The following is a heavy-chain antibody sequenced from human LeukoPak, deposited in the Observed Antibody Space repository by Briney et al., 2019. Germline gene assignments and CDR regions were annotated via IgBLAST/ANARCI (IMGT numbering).Heavy chain of an antibody. CDR2: INHNGNVN. Sequence: PGGSLRLSCAASGFTFSNYAMHWVRQAPGKGLEWVAGINHNGNVNYYVDSVKGRFTISRDNAKNSLYLQMSNLRAEDTAVYFCARGAGLDVWGQGATVTVSS. V-gene: IGHV3-7*03. J-gene: IGHJ6*02. CDR1: GFTFSNYA. D-gene: IGHD3-16*01. CDR3: ARGAGLDV.